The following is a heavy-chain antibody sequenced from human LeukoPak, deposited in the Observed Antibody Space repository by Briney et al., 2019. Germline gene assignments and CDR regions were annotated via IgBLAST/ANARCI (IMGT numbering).Heavy chain of an antibody. CDR2: ISSSSSTI. D-gene: IGHD3-22*01. J-gene: IGHJ4*02. CDR1: GFTFSSYS. V-gene: IGHV3-48*04. CDR3: ARDKGYYDSSGYYCNY. Sequence: GGSLRLSCAASGFTFSSYSMNWVRQAPGKGLEWVSYISSSSSTIYYADSVKGRFTISRDNAKNSLYPQMNSLRAEDTAVYYCARDKGYYDSSGYYCNYWGQGTLVTVSS.